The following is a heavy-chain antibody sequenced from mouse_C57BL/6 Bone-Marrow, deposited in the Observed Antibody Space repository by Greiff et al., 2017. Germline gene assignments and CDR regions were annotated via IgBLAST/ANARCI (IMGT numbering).Heavy chain of an antibody. D-gene: IGHD2-2*01. Sequence: EVKLQESGGDLVKPGGSLKLSCAASGFTFSSYGMSWVRQTPDKRLEWVATISSGGSYTYYPDSVKGRFPISRDNAKNTLYLQMSSLKSEDTAMYYCARRGGLRRYFDVWGTGTTVTASS. V-gene: IGHV5-6*01. CDR2: ISSGGSYT. CDR1: GFTFSSYG. CDR3: ARRGGLRRYFDV. J-gene: IGHJ1*03.